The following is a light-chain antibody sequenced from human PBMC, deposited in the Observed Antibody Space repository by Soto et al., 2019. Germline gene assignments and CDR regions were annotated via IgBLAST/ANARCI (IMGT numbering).Light chain of an antibody. CDR2: GAS. CDR1: QSISSN. V-gene: IGKV3-15*01. CDR3: QHYNNWPPWT. J-gene: IGKJ1*01. Sequence: EIVMTQSPATLSVSPGERATLSCRASQSISSNLAWYQQKPGQAPRLLIYGASTRATGIPARFSGSGSGTEFTLTISSLQSEAFAVYYCQHYNNWPPWTFGQGTKVEIK.